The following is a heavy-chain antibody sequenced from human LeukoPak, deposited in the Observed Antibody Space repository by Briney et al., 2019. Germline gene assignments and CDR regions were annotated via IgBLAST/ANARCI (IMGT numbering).Heavy chain of an antibody. CDR3: TRDSGSGAFDY. CDR1: GFTFGDYA. J-gene: IGHJ4*02. CDR2: IRSKAYGGTT. D-gene: IGHD3-10*01. Sequence: GGSLRLSCTASGFTFGDYAMSWVRQAPGKGLEWVGFIRSKAYGGTTEYAASAKGRFTISRDDSKSIAYLQMNSLKTEDTAVYYCTRDSGSGAFDYWGQGTLVTVSS. V-gene: IGHV3-49*04.